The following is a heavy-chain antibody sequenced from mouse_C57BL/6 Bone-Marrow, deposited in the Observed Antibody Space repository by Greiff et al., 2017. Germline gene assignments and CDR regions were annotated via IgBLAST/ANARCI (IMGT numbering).Heavy chain of an antibody. D-gene: IGHD1-1*01. CDR2: ISNGGGST. CDR3: ATDYYGSYYYAMDY. V-gene: IGHV5-12*01. Sequence: EVQRVESGGGLVQPGGSLKLSCAASGFTFSDYYMYWVRQTPEKRLEWVAYISNGGGSTYYPDTVKGRFTISRDNAKNTLYLQMSRLKSEDTAMYYCATDYYGSYYYAMDYWGQGTSVTVSS. CDR1: GFTFSDYY. J-gene: IGHJ4*01.